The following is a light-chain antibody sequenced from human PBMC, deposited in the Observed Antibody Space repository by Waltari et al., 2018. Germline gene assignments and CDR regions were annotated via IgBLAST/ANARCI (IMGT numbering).Light chain of an antibody. J-gene: IGLJ1*01. CDR2: ENN. CDR3: GTWDASLGGI. Sequence: QSVLTQPPSVSAAPGQTVTISCSADSSKIGNNYVSWYQHFPGTAPKLLIYENNRRPSGIPDRFSGSKSGTSATLGITGLQTGDEADYYCGTWDASLGGIFGTGTK. V-gene: IGLV1-51*02. CDR1: SSKIGNNY.